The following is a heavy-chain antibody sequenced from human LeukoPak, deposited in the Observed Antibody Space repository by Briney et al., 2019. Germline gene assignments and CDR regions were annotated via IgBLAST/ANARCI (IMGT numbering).Heavy chain of an antibody. CDR3: ARSRDYGDYGNWFDP. Sequence: PGGSLRLSCAASGFTFSSYAMHWVRQAPGKGLEWVAVISYDGSNKYYADSVEGRFTISRDNSKNTLYLQMNSLRAEDTAVYYCARSRDYGDYGNWFDPWGQGTLVTVSS. CDR2: ISYDGSNK. V-gene: IGHV3-30*04. J-gene: IGHJ5*02. CDR1: GFTFSSYA. D-gene: IGHD4-17*01.